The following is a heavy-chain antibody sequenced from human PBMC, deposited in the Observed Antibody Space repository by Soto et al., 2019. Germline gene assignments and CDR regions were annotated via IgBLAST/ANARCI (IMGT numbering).Heavy chain of an antibody. CDR3: ARVGYCSGGSCLYYFDY. CDR2: IYYSGST. CDR1: GGSISSYY. J-gene: IGHJ4*02. D-gene: IGHD2-15*01. Sequence: PSETLSLTCTVSGGSISSYYWSWIRQPPGKGLEWIGYIYYSGSTNYNPSLKSRVTISVDTSKNQFSLKLSSVTAADTAVYYCARVGYCSGGSCLYYFDYWGQGTLVTVSS. V-gene: IGHV4-59*01.